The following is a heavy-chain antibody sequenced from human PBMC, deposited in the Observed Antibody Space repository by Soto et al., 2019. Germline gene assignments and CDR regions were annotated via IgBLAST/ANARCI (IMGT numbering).Heavy chain of an antibody. CDR1: GFTFDDYA. CDR3: AKDRNDILTGYYYYYGMDV. CDR2: ISWDGGST. V-gene: IGHV3-43D*03. D-gene: IGHD3-9*01. Sequence: GGSLRLSCAASGFTFDDYAMHWVRQAPGKGLEWVSLISWDGGSTYYADSVKGRFTISRDNSKNSLYLQMNSLRAEDTALYYCAKDRNDILTGYYYYYGMDVWGQGTTVTVSS. J-gene: IGHJ6*02.